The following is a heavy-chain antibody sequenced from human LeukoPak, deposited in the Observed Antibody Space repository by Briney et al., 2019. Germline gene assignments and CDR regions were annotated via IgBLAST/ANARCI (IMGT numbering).Heavy chain of an antibody. CDR2: NSYSGNT. J-gene: IGHJ4*02. D-gene: IGHD6-19*01. V-gene: IGHV4-59*01. Sequence: PSEILSLTCTVSGGSISTYYWTWLRQPPGKGLEWIGYNSYSGNTNYNPSLRSRVSISVDTSMSQFSLKLTSVTAADTAVYYCARAGSGWSFDYWGQGTLVTVSS. CDR1: GGSISTYY. CDR3: ARAGSGWSFDY.